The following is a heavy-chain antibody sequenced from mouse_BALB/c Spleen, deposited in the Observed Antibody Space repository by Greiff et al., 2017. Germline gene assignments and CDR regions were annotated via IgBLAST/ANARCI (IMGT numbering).Heavy chain of an antibody. CDR1: GYTFTDYA. J-gene: IGHJ4*01. D-gene: IGHD2-1*01. CDR3: ASNYYYAMDY. Sequence: VQLQQSGAELVRPGVSVKISCKGSGYTFTDYAMHWVKQSHAKSLEWIGVISTYYGDASYNQKFKGKATMTVDKSSSTAYMELARLTSEDSAIYYCASNYYYAMDYWGQGTSVTVSS. V-gene: IGHV1S137*01. CDR2: ISTYYGDA.